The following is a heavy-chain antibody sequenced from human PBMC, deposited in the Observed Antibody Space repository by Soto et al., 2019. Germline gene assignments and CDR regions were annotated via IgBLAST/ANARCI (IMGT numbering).Heavy chain of an antibody. D-gene: IGHD2-15*01. J-gene: IGHJ6*02. Sequence: GESLKISCQGSGYTFANYWISWVRQMPGKGLEWMGRFNPSDSYADYNPSFQGHVTISADKSISTAYVQWSSLKASNTAMYFCARHPYIGGLDVWGQGTAVTVSS. CDR3: ARHPYIGGLDV. CDR1: GYTFANYW. V-gene: IGHV5-10-1*01. CDR2: FNPSDSYA.